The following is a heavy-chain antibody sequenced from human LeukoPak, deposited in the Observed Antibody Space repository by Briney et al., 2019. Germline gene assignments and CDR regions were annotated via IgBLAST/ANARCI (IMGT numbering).Heavy chain of an antibody. V-gene: IGHV1-18*01. CDR2: ISTYNGHT. Sequence: ASVKVSCKASGYTFTSYAISWVRQAPGQGLEWMGWISTYNGHTNCAQKLQGRVTMTTDTSTSTAYMELSRLRSDDTAVYYCARNYDLDAFDIWGQGTMVTVSS. J-gene: IGHJ3*02. CDR1: GYTFTSYA. CDR3: ARNYDLDAFDI. D-gene: IGHD1-7*01.